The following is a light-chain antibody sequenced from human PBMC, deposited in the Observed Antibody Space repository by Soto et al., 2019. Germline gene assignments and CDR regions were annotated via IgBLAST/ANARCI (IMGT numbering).Light chain of an antibody. CDR3: AAWDDSLSGRV. CDR2: RNN. CDR1: SSNIGRNY. J-gene: IGLJ7*01. Sequence: QSVLTQPPSASGTPGQRVTISCSGSSSNIGRNYVYWYQQLPGTAPKLLIYRNNQRPSGVPDRFSGSKSGTSASLAISGLRYEDEADYYCAAWDDSLSGRVFGGGTQLTVL. V-gene: IGLV1-47*01.